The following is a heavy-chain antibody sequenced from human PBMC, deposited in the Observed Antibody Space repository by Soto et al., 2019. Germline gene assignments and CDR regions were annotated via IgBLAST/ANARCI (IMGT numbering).Heavy chain of an antibody. Sequence: EVQLVESGGGLVKPGGSLRLSCAASGFTFSSYSMNWVRQAPGKGLEWVSSISSSSSYIYYADSVKGRFTISRDNAKNSLYLQMNSLRAEDTAVYYCATHPDRRGAFDIWGQGTMVTVSS. D-gene: IGHD3-10*01. CDR3: ATHPDRRGAFDI. CDR1: GFTFSSYS. J-gene: IGHJ3*02. CDR2: ISSSSSYI. V-gene: IGHV3-21*01.